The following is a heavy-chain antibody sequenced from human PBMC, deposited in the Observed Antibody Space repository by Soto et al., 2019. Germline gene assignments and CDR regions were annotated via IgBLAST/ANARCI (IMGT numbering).Heavy chain of an antibody. D-gene: IGHD1-1*01. CDR3: VRHTNGHNPLEY. J-gene: IGHJ4*02. Sequence: EVQLVQSGAEVKKPGESLKISCEASGYSFTTFWIGWVRQMPGKGLEWMGIIWPGDSDTRYSPSFQGQITISADKSISTAYLQWSSLKASDTAIYYCVRHTNGHNPLEYWGQGTLVTVSS. V-gene: IGHV5-51*01. CDR1: GYSFTTFW. CDR2: IWPGDSDT.